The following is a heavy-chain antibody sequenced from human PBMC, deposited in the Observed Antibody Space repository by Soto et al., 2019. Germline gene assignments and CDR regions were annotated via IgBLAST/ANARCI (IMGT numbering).Heavy chain of an antibody. CDR3: ATSCGRSGIEQWLEEYYYYDGMDV. CDR2: IIPIFGTA. CDR1: GGTFSSYA. D-gene: IGHD6-19*01. V-gene: IGHV1-69*12. J-gene: IGHJ6*02. Sequence: QVQLVQSGAEVKKPGSSVKVSCKASGGTFSSYAISWVRQAPGQGLEWMGGIIPIFGTANYAQKFQGRVTITADESTSTAYMKLSSMRSEDTAVYYCATSCGRSGIEQWLEEYYYYDGMDVWGQGTTVTVSS.